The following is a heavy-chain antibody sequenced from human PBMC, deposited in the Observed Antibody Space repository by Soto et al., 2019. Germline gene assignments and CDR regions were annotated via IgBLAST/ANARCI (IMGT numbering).Heavy chain of an antibody. J-gene: IGHJ4*02. CDR2: RNPNSGKT. Sequence: QVQLVQSGAEVKKPGASVKVSCKASGYTFTSYDINWVRQATGQGLEWMGWRNPNSGKTGYAKKSHGSTTMNRNTSITTAYIDLSSLRYEDTAGYYGARERSGRPDYRGQGTLVTVCS. V-gene: IGHV1-8*01. CDR1: GYTFTSYD. CDR3: ARERSGRPDY. D-gene: IGHD6-19*01.